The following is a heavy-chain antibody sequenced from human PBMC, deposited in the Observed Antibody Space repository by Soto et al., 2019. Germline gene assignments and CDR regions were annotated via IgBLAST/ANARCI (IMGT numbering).Heavy chain of an antibody. D-gene: IGHD1-1*01. CDR1: GFTFNNYA. CDR2: VRDNGDRT. V-gene: IGHV3-23*01. J-gene: IGHJ3*01. CDR3: AKGDWNDAGDAFDV. Sequence: EVQLLESGGGLVQPGGSLRLSCAASGFTFNNYAMSWVRQAPGKGLQWVSTVRDNGDRTYYADSVKGRFTISRDNSRNTLYMQMNSLTAEDTAVYYCAKGDWNDAGDAFDVWGQGTMVTVSS.